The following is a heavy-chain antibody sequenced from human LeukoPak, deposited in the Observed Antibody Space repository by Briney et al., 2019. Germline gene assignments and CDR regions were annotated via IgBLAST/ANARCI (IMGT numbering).Heavy chain of an antibody. V-gene: IGHV4-4*02. CDR1: GDSINSPNW. CDR2: IWHSKST. CDR3: AFRNGRALS. Sequence: PSGTLSLTCAVSGDSINSPNWWTWVRQTPEKGLEWIGEIWHSKSTNYSPSLKSRVSISIDKSANQFSLRLTSVTAADTAIYYCAFRNGRALSWGQGALVTVSS. J-gene: IGHJ5*02. D-gene: IGHD2-8*01.